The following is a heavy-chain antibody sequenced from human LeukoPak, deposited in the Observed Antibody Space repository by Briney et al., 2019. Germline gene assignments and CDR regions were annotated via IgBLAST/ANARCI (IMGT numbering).Heavy chain of an antibody. V-gene: IGHV1-18*01. CDR3: ARVIMIHYGMDV. CDR2: ISAYNGNT. D-gene: IGHD3-16*01. J-gene: IGHJ6*02. CDR1: GYTFINHG. Sequence: GASVKVSCKASGYTFINHGISWVRQAPGQGLEWMGWISAYNGNTNYAQKLQGRVTMTTDTSTSTAYMELRSLRSDDTAVYYCARVIMIHYGMDVWGQGTTVTVSS.